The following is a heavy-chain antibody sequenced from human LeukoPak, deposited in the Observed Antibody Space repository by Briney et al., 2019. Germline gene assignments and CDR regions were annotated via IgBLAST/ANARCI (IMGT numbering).Heavy chain of an antibody. V-gene: IGHV1-46*01. CDR1: GYTFTSYY. J-gene: IGHJ6*02. D-gene: IGHD6-19*01. Sequence: GASVMVSCKASGYTFTSYYMHWVRQAPGQGLEWMGIINPSGGSTSYAQKFQGRVTMTRDTSTSTVYMELSSLRSEDTAVYYCARELAGINPSYYYYYGMDVWGQGTTVTVSS. CDR3: ARELAGINPSYYYYYGMDV. CDR2: INPSGGST.